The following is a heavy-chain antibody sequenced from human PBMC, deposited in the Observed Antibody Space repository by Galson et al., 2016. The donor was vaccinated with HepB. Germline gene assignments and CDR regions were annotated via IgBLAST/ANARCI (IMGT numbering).Heavy chain of an antibody. D-gene: IGHD3-16*01. J-gene: IGHJ4*02. CDR3: AKDLNAEVGGVVTYFDY. CDR1: GFTFSTYG. Sequence: SLRLSCAASGFTFSTYGMAWVRQAPGKGLEWVSGISGSGTGSHADSVKGRFTISRDNSKNTLYLQMNSLRVEDTAIYYCAKDLNAEVGGVVTYFDYWGQGTLVTVSS. V-gene: IGHV3-23*01. CDR2: ISGSGTG.